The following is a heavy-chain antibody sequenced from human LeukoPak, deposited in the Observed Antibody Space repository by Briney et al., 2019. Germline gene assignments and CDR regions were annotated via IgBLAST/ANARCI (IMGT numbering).Heavy chain of an antibody. CDR2: IYYSGST. V-gene: IGHV4-39*07. CDR3: ARRYNWNDRWD. J-gene: IGHJ4*02. CDR1: GGSISSTNYY. Sequence: SETLSLTCTVSGGSISSTNYYWGWIRQPPGKGLEWIGSIYYSGSTYYNPSLKSRLTISLDTSKNQFSLRLSSVTAADTTFYYCARRYNWNDRWDWGQGTLVTVSP. D-gene: IGHD1-1*01.